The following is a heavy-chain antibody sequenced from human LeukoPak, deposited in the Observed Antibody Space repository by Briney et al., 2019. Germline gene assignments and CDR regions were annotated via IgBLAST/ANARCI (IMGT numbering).Heavy chain of an antibody. V-gene: IGHV4-59*01. J-gene: IGHJ4*02. Sequence: TASETLSLTCTVSGGSISSYYWSWIRQPPGKGLEWIGYIYYSGSTNYNPSLKSRVTISVDTSKNQFSLKLSSVTAADTAVYYCARGPDDYYDSSGYLARWGQGTLVTVSS. D-gene: IGHD3-22*01. CDR3: ARGPDDYYDSSGYLAR. CDR1: GGSISSYY. CDR2: IYYSGST.